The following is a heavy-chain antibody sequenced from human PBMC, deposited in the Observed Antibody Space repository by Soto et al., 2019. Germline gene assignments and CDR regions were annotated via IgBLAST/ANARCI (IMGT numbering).Heavy chain of an antibody. J-gene: IGHJ4*02. V-gene: IGHV4-31*03. CDR1: GGSISSGGYY. CDR3: AREPVVAATLEGMGYFDY. D-gene: IGHD2-15*01. Sequence: LSLTCTVSGGSISSGGYYWSWIRQHPGKGLEWIGYIYYSGSTYYNPSLKSRVTISVDTSKSQFSLKLSSVTAADTAVYYCAREPVVAATLEGMGYFDYWGQGTLVTVSS. CDR2: IYYSGST.